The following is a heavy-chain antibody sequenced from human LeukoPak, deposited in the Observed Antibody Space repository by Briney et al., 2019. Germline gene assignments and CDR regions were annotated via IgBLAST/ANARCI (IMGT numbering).Heavy chain of an antibody. CDR3: ARGPQIRWNSRYPFDY. CDR2: IFPILGIA. J-gene: IGHJ4*02. V-gene: IGHV1-69*04. Sequence: ASVKVSCKASGGTFSSYAISWVRQAPGQGLEWMGRIFPILGIANYAQKFQGRVTITADKSTSTAYMEPSSLRSEDTAVYYCARGPQIRWNSRYPFDYWGQGTLITVSS. D-gene: IGHD1-7*01. CDR1: GGTFSSYA.